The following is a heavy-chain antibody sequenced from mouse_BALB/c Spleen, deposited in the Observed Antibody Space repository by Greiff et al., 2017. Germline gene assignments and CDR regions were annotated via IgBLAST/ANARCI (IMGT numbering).Heavy chain of an antibody. CDR1: GYTFSSYW. V-gene: IGHV1-9*01. CDR2: ILPGSGST. CDR3: ARFTTVVARAMDY. J-gene: IGHJ4*01. Sequence: QVQLQQSGAELMKPGASVKISCKATGYTFSSYWIEWVKQRPGHGLEWIGEILPGSGSTNYNEKFKGKATFTADTSSNTAYMQLSSLTSEDSAVYYCARFTTVVARAMDYWGQGTSVTVSS. D-gene: IGHD1-1*01.